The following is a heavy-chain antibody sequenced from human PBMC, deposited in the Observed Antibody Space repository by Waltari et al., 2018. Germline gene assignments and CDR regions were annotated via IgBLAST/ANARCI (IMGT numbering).Heavy chain of an antibody. CDR3: AKANRVWQQLGFCYFQH. J-gene: IGHJ1*01. D-gene: IGHD6-13*01. CDR1: GFTFSSYG. V-gene: IGHV3-30*02. Sequence: QVQLVESGGGVVQPGGSLRLSCAASGFTFSSYGMHWVRQAPGKGLERVAFIRYDGSNQYYADTVKGRFTISRDNSKNTLYLQMNSLRAEDTAVYYCAKANRVWQQLGFCYFQHWGQGTLVTVSS. CDR2: IRYDGSNQ.